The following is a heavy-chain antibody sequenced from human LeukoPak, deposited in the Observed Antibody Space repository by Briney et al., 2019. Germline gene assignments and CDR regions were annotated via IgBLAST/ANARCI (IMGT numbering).Heavy chain of an antibody. CDR2: ISYNGAST. D-gene: IGHD7-27*01. J-gene: IGHJ4*02. V-gene: IGHV3-23*01. CDR1: GFTFGDVV. Sequence: PGGSLRLSCVASGFTFGDVVMSWVRQAPGKGLEWVPAISYNGASTDYADSVKGRFAISRDNSKNTLYLQMNSLRAEDTAVYYCARRTGGTKDYWGQGTQVTVSS. CDR3: ARRTGGTKDY.